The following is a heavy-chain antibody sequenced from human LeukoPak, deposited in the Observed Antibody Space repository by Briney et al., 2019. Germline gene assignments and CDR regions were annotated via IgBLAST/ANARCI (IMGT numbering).Heavy chain of an antibody. Sequence: GGSLRLSCAASGFTFSSYSMNWVRQAPGKGLEWVSSISSSSDYRYYADSVKGRFTISRDNAKNSLYLQMNSLRAEDMAVYYCAREGVDFDYWGQGTLVTVSS. D-gene: IGHD2-8*01. V-gene: IGHV3-21*01. CDR1: GFTFSSYS. J-gene: IGHJ4*02. CDR2: ISSSSDYR. CDR3: AREGVDFDY.